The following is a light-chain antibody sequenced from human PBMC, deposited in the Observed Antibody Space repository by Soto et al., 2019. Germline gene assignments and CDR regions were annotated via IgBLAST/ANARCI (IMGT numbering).Light chain of an antibody. Sequence: ILLTQSSGILSLSPGERATISCGASQSVRSTYLAWYQQKPGQAPRLLIHGASSRATGIPDRFSGSGSGTDFTLTISRLEPEDFAVYYCQYYSSSLSITFGQGTRWRLN. J-gene: IGKJ5*01. V-gene: IGKV3-20*01. CDR2: GAS. CDR3: QYYSSSLSIT. CDR1: QSVRSTY.